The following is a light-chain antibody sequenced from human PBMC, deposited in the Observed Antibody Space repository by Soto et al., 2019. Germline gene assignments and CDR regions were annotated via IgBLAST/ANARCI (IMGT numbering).Light chain of an antibody. J-gene: IGKJ4*01. CDR3: QKYNSAPLT. CDR1: QGIRSY. V-gene: IGKV1-9*01. Sequence: IQLTQSPSSLSASVGDRVAITCRASQGIRSYLAWYQQKPGEAPKLLISIASILQSGVPSRFSGSGSGTDFTLTISSLQPEDVAAYYCQKYNSAPLTFGGGTKVDIK. CDR2: IAS.